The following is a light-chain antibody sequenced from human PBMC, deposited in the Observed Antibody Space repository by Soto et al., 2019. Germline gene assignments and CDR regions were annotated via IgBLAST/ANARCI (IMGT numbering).Light chain of an antibody. CDR3: GAYHGSGSNFVVV. V-gene: IGLV9-49*01. Sequence: QSVLTQPPSASASLGASVTLTCTLSSGYSNYNVDWYQQRPVKGPRFVMRVGTGGIVGSKGDGTPDRFSVLGSGLNRYLTIKDIQTEDESDYHCGAYHGSGSNFVVVFGEGTKLTVL. CDR1: SGYSNYN. CDR2: VGTGGIVG. J-gene: IGLJ2*01.